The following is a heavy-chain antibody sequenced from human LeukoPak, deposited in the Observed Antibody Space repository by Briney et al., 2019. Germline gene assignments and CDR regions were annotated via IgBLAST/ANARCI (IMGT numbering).Heavy chain of an antibody. CDR3: AELEYCSGGSCFELYFDD. CDR2: ISGSGVST. D-gene: IGHD2-15*01. J-gene: IGHJ4*02. Sequence: GGSLRLSCAASGFTFSSYAMSWVRQAPGKGLEWVSAISGSGVSTYYADSVKGRFTISRDNSMNPLYLQMNSLRAEGTAVYYCAELEYCSGGSCFELYFDDWGQGTLVTVSS. V-gene: IGHV3-23*01. CDR1: GFTFSSYA.